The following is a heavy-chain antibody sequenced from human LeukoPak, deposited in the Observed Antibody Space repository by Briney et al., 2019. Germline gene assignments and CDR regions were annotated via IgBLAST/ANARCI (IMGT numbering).Heavy chain of an antibody. D-gene: IGHD6-19*01. CDR2: IKQDGSEK. V-gene: IGHV3-7*01. CDR1: GFTFSSYW. J-gene: IGHJ4*02. Sequence: GGSLRLSCAASGFTFSSYWMSWARQAPGKGLEWVANIKQDGSEKYYVDSVKGRFTISRDNAKNSLYLQMNSLRAEDTAVYYCAKGRYFAVAGTFDYWGQGTLVTVSS. CDR3: AKGRYFAVAGTFDY.